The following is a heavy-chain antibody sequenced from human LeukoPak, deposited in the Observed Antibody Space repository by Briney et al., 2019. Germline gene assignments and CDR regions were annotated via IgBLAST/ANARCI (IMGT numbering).Heavy chain of an antibody. Sequence: ASVKVSCKASGSTFTSYYIHWVRQAPGQGLEWLGIINPSCVSTSYAQKFQARVTMTRDTCTTTVYMELSSLRSQDTGVYYCARGPPPYGSGTYYLDYWDQGTLVTVSS. D-gene: IGHD3-10*01. CDR3: ARGPPPYGSGTYYLDY. J-gene: IGHJ4*02. V-gene: IGHV1-46*01. CDR2: INPSCVST. CDR1: GSTFTSYY.